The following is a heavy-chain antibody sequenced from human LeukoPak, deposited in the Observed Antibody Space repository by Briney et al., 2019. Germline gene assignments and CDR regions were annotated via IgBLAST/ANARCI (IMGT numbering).Heavy chain of an antibody. Sequence: GGSLRLSCLTSGFTLSTNAMSWVRQAPGEGLEWISGISGSGASTYYADSAKGRFTISRDDSRNTLYLQMNSLRGDDTAVYYCAKDVGKWESLHFFDYWGQGTLVTVSS. V-gene: IGHV3-23*01. J-gene: IGHJ4*02. CDR2: ISGSGAST. CDR1: GFTLSTNA. D-gene: IGHD1-26*01. CDR3: AKDVGKWESLHFFDY.